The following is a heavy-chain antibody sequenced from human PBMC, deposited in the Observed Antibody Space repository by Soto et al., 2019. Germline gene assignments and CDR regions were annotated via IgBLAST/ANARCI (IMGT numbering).Heavy chain of an antibody. CDR1: GYTFTNYF. CDR2: INPNDGGT. CDR3: ARDPWDDGGVTLDY. J-gene: IGHJ4*02. D-gene: IGHD1-1*01. Sequence: QVQLVQSGAEVKKPGASVKVSYKPSGYTFTNYFIQWLRQAPGQGLEWMGWINPNDGGTNYAQRFQGRVAVTMDTSISTAYMELSRLTSDDTAVYYCARDPWDDGGVTLDYWGQGTLVTVSS. V-gene: IGHV1-2*02.